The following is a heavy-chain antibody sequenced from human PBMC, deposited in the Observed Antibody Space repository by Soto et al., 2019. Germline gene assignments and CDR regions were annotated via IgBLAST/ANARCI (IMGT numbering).Heavy chain of an antibody. J-gene: IGHJ6*02. CDR1: GLTLSDIW. Sequence: PGGSLRLSCEVSGLTLSDIWLNWVRQAPGKGLEWVGRIKSKAAGGTTDFAAPVKGRFTISRDDSENTLFLHMNSLRAEDTAVYYCARDRVVRGVTSYYYYYGMDVWGQGTTVTVSS. D-gene: IGHD3-10*01. CDR2: IKSKAAGGTT. V-gene: IGHV3-15*07. CDR3: ARDRVVRGVTSYYYYYGMDV.